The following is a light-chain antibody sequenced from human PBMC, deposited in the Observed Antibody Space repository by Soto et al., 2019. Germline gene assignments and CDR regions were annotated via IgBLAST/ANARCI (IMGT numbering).Light chain of an antibody. CDR1: QSVSSN. J-gene: IGKJ4*01. CDR3: QQYNNWPHLT. Sequence: EIVMTQSPATLSVSPGERATLSCRASQSVSSNLAWYQQKPGQAPRLLIYGASTRATGIPARFSGSGSGTEFTLTLISLQSEDFAVYYCQQYNNWPHLTFGGGTKVEIK. V-gene: IGKV3-15*01. CDR2: GAS.